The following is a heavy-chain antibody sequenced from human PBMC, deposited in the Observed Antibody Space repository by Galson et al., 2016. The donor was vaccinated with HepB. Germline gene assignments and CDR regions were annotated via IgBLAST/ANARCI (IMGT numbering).Heavy chain of an antibody. V-gene: IGHV3-13*01. CDR2: IETAGAT. D-gene: IGHD3-10*01. J-gene: IGHJ6*04. Sequence: SLRLSCAASGFTFSAHDMHWVRQVTGRGLEWVSAIETAGATYYPDSVKGRFTISRENAKNSLYLQMNSLRAGDTAVYYCARGKALWTLPWYYGLEGWGKGTTVTVSS. CDR1: GFTFSAHD. CDR3: ARGKALWTLPWYYGLEG.